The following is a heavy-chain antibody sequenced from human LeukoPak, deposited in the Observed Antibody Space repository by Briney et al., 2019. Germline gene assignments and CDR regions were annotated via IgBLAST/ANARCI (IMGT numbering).Heavy chain of an antibody. Sequence: GGSLRLSCSASLFTFSDYYISWIRQAPGKGLELVSYISRSGSTIYYADSVKGRFTISSDNAKNSLYLQMHRMSAEDTAVYYCERGSLTRDYVTFDFDYWGQGTLVTVSS. D-gene: IGHD4-17*01. CDR2: ISRSGSTI. CDR1: LFTFSDYY. J-gene: IGHJ4*02. CDR3: ERGSLTRDYVTFDFDY. V-gene: IGHV3-11*01.